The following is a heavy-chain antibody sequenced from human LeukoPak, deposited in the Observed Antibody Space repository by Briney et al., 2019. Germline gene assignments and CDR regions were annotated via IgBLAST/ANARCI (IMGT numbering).Heavy chain of an antibody. CDR3: ARAPFDYGGNAEFDDAFGI. CDR2: IYYSGRT. Sequence: PSETLSLTCTLSGGSISSVGYYWRWIRQHPGKGLEWIGYIYYSGRTYYNPSLKSRVTISVDTCKIQFSLKLSSVTAVDTAVDYCARAPFDYGGNAEFDDAFGIWGQGTMVTVSS. CDR1: GGSISSVGYY. J-gene: IGHJ3*02. D-gene: IGHD4-23*01. V-gene: IGHV4-31*03.